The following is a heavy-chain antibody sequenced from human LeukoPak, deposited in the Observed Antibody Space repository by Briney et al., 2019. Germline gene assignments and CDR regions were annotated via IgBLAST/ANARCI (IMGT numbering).Heavy chain of an antibody. CDR3: AKDPSSSYYYDSSGYF. D-gene: IGHD3-22*01. CDR2: ISGSGGST. Sequence: QTGGSLRLSCAASGFTFSSYSMSWVRQAPGKGLEWVSAISGSGGSTYYADSVKGRFTISRDNSKNTLYLQMNSLRAEDTAVYYCAKDPSSSYYYDSSGYFWGQGTLVTVSS. J-gene: IGHJ4*02. V-gene: IGHV3-23*01. CDR1: GFTFSSYS.